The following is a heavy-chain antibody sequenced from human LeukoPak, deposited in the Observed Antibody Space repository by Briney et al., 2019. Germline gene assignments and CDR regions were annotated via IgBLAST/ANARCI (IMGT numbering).Heavy chain of an antibody. CDR2: ISYDGDYQ. D-gene: IGHD4-17*01. J-gene: IGHJ4*02. CDR1: GLTFTSYA. CDR3: ARDSYDYGDYGNSFDY. V-gene: IGHV3-30*04. Sequence: GGSLRLSCAASGLTFTSYAIHWVRQAPGKGLGWVAVISYDGDYQYYADSVKGRFTISRDNFKNTLFLQMNSLRPEDTAVYYCARDSYDYGDYGNSFDYWGQGTLVTVSS.